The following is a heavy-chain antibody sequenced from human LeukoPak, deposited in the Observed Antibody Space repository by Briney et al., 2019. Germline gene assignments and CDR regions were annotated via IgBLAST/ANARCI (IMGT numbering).Heavy chain of an antibody. D-gene: IGHD3-22*01. V-gene: IGHV3-23*01. Sequence: PGGSLRLSCAASGFTFSNYAMSWVRQAPGKGLEWVSVISGSDGSAYYADSVKGLFTISRDNSKNTLYLQMNSLRVEDTALYYCAKTTGSSGYYNMFDYWGQGTLVTVSS. CDR2: ISGSDGSA. J-gene: IGHJ4*02. CDR1: GFTFSNYA. CDR3: AKTTGSSGYYNMFDY.